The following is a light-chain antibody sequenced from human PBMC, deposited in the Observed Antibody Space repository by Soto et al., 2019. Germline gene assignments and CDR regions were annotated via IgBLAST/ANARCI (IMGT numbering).Light chain of an antibody. V-gene: IGKV3-20*01. J-gene: IGKJ2*01. CDR2: AAS. CDR1: QSVRSSN. CDR3: QQYGTSPRT. Sequence: EIVLTQTPGILSLSPGERATLSCRASQSVRSSNLAWYQQKPGQAPRLLIDAASSRATGIPDRFSGSGSGTDFTLTISRLEPEDFAVYFCQQYGTSPRTFGQGTQLEIK.